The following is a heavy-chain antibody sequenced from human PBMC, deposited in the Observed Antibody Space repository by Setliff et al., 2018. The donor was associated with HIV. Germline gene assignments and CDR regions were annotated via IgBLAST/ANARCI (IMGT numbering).Heavy chain of an antibody. CDR3: ARVRQGPGDWYGLLDS. D-gene: IGHD6-19*01. CDR2: VSTSNDNT. J-gene: IGHJ4*02. CDR1: GYTFTTFG. V-gene: IGHV1-18*01. Sequence: ASVKVSCKTSGYTFTTFGIVWVRQAPGQGLEWMGWVSTSNDNTYYIPKLRDRVTMTTDTSTTSSSMELRGLRSDDTAVYYCARVRQGPGDWYGLLDSWGQGSLDTVSS.